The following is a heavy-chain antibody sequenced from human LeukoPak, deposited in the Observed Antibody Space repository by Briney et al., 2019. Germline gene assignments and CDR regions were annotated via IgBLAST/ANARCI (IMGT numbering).Heavy chain of an antibody. CDR3: ARGALVATVWDDAFDI. J-gene: IGHJ3*02. CDR1: GYTFTGYY. D-gene: IGHD5-12*01. CDR2: INPNSGGT. Sequence: GASVKVSCKASGYTFTGYYMHWVRQAPGQGLERMGWINPNSGGTNYAQKFQGRVTMTRDTSISTAYMELSRLRSDDTAVYYCARGALVATVWDDAFDIWGQGTMVTVSS. V-gene: IGHV1-2*02.